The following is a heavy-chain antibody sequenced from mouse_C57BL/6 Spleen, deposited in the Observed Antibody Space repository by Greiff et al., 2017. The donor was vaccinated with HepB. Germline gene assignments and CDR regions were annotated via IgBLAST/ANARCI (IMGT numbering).Heavy chain of an antibody. CDR2: ISSGSSTI. Sequence: EVHLVESGGGLVKPGGSLKLSCAASGFTFSDYGMHWVRQAPEKGLEWVAYISSGSSTIYYADTVKGRFTISRDNAKNTLFLQMTSLRSEDTAMYYCARNPLYYFGSSYDYFDYWGQGTTLTVSS. V-gene: IGHV5-17*01. J-gene: IGHJ2*01. D-gene: IGHD1-1*01. CDR3: ARNPLYYFGSSYDYFDY. CDR1: GFTFSDYG.